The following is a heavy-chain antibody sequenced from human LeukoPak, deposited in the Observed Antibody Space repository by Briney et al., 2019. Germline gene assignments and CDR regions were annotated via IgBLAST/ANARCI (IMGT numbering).Heavy chain of an antibody. J-gene: IGHJ3*02. Sequence: GGSLRLSCAASGFTFSSHAMSWVRQAPGKGLEWVSAITNSGGSTYYADSVKGRFTISRDNSKSTLYLQMNSLRAEDTAVYYCAKRQYGSGSSYAFDIWGQGTMVTVSS. D-gene: IGHD3-10*01. V-gene: IGHV3-23*01. CDR1: GFTFSSHA. CDR2: ITNSGGST. CDR3: AKRQYGSGSSYAFDI.